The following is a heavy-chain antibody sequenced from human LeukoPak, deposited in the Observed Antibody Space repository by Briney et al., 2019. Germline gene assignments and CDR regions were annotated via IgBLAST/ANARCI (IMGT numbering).Heavy chain of an antibody. CDR2: IYYSGST. CDR3: ARHSGWSGLDYMDV. V-gene: IGHV4-59*08. D-gene: IGHD6-19*01. CDR1: GGSISSYY. J-gene: IGHJ6*03. Sequence: SETLSLTCTVSGGSISSYYRSWIRQPPGKGLEWVGFIYYSGSTNYNPSLKSRVTIAVDTSKNQFSLKLSSVTAADTAVYYCARHSGWSGLDYMDVWGKGTTVTVSS.